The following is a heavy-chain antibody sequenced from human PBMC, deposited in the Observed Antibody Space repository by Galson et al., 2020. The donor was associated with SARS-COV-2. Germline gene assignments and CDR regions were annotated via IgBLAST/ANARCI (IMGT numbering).Heavy chain of an antibody. D-gene: IGHD5-12*01. Sequence: SETLSLTCTVSGGSISSYYWSWIRQPPGKGLEWIGYIYYSGSTNYNPSLKSRVTISVDTSKNQFSLKLSSVTAADTAVYYCGRHGEYSGYDPWGQGTLVTVSS. V-gene: IGHV4-59*08. CDR3: GRHGEYSGYDP. CDR2: IYYSGST. CDR1: GGSISSYY. J-gene: IGHJ5*02.